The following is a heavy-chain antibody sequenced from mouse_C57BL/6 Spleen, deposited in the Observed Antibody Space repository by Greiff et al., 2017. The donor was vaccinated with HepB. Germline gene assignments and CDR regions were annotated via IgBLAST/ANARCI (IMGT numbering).Heavy chain of an antibody. Sequence: QVQLQQPGAELVKPGASVKLSCKASGYTFTSYWMQWVKQRPGQGLEWIGEIDPSDSYTNYNQKLQGKATVTVDTSSSTAYMQLSSLTSEDSAVYYAARYGKGQGNPFDYWGQGTTLTVSS. V-gene: IGHV1-50*01. CDR3: ARYGKGQGNPFDY. CDR1: GYTFTSYW. D-gene: IGHD2-1*01. CDR2: IDPSDSYT. J-gene: IGHJ2*01.